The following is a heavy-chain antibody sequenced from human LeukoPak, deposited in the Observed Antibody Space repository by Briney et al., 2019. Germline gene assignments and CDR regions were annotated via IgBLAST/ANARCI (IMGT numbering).Heavy chain of an antibody. Sequence: PSETLSLTCTVSGGSISSYYWSWIRQPPGQGLEWIGYIYYSGSTNYNPSLKSRVTISVDTSKNQFSLKLSSVTAADTAVYYCARSTHSYSIGWYGPLEYYFDYWGQGTLVTVSS. CDR1: GGSISSYY. J-gene: IGHJ4*02. V-gene: IGHV4-59*08. D-gene: IGHD6-19*01. CDR3: ARSTHSYSIGWYGPLEYYFDY. CDR2: IYYSGST.